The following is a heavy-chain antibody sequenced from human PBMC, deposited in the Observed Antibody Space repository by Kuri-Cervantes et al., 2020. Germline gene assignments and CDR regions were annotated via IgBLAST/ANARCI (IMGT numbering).Heavy chain of an antibody. CDR2: INHRGST. CDR3: ARGTGDDAFDI. J-gene: IGHJ3*02. V-gene: IGHV4-34*01. D-gene: IGHD7-27*01. CDR1: GGSFSGYH. Sequence: SQTLSLTCAVYGGSFSGYHWSWIRQPPGKGLEWIGEINHRGSTNYNPSLKSRVTISVDTSKNQFSLKLSSVTAADAAVYYCARGTGDDAFDIWGQGTMVTVSS.